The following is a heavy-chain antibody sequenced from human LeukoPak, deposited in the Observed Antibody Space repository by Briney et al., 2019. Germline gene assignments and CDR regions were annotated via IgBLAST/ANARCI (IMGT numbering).Heavy chain of an antibody. J-gene: IGHJ5*01. D-gene: IGHD3-3*01. CDR3: ARDSGFDQKEKITIFGVVIIGGWFDS. V-gene: IGHV3-74*01. CDR2: TNSDGSST. CDR1: GFTFSSYW. Sequence: GGSLRLSCAASGFTFSSYWMHWVRQATGKGQVWVSRTNSDGSSTSYADSVKGRCTISRDNAKNTLYLQMNSLRAEDTAVYYCARDSGFDQKEKITIFGVVIIGGWFDSWGQGTLVTVSS.